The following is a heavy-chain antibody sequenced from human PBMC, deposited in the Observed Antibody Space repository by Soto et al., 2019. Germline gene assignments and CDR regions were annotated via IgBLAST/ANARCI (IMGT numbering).Heavy chain of an antibody. CDR1: GGSISSGDYY. J-gene: IGHJ3*02. Sequence: QVQLQESGPELVKPSQTLSLTCTVSGGSISSGDYYWSWIRQPPGQGLEWIGYIYYSGSTYYNPSLKSRVTLSVDTSKNQFSLKLSSVTAADTAVYYCARGGGSRDAVDIWGQGTMVTVSS. V-gene: IGHV4-30-4*01. CDR2: IYYSGST. D-gene: IGHD2-15*01. CDR3: ARGGGSRDAVDI.